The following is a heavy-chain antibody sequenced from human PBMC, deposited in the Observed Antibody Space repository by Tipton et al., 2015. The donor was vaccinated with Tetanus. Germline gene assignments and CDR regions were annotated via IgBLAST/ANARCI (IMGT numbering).Heavy chain of an antibody. V-gene: IGHV1-69*06. CDR3: ARMNHAAPLLFDF. J-gene: IGHJ4*02. D-gene: IGHD2-15*01. CDR1: GDTYTTHG. CDR2: IIPIFGTI. Sequence: QSGPEVKRPGSSVKVSCKASGDTYTTHGVTWVRQAPGQGLEWMGSIIPIFGTITYAQKFQGRLTITADKSTSTAHMSLSSLRSEDTAVYFCARMNHAAPLLFDFWGQGTLVTVSS.